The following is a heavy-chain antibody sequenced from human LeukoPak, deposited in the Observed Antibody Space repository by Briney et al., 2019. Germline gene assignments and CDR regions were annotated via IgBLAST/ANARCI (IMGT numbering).Heavy chain of an antibody. Sequence: PGGSLRLSCAASGFTFSSYAMSWVRQAPGKGLEWVSAISGSGGSTYYADSVKGRFTISRDNSKNTLYLQMNSLRAEDTAVYYCARHGVYGENEPSGSANYYYYYYGMDVWGQGTTVIVSS. J-gene: IGHJ6*02. CDR3: ARHGVYGENEPSGSANYYYYYYGMDV. CDR1: GFTFSSYA. D-gene: IGHD4-17*01. V-gene: IGHV3-23*01. CDR2: ISGSGGST.